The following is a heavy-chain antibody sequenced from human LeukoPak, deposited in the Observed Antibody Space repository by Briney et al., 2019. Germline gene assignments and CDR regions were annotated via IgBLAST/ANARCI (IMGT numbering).Heavy chain of an antibody. CDR3: ARLQLQRRPKFYYYMDV. CDR1: GGSISSGSYY. CDR2: IYTSGSTSGST. Sequence: SQTLSLTCTVSGGSISSGSYYWSWIRQPAGKGLEWIGRIYTSGSTSGSTNYNPSLKSRVTISVDTSKNQFSLKLSSVTAADTAVYYCARLQLQRRPKFYYYMDVWGKGTTV. V-gene: IGHV4-61*02. D-gene: IGHD1-1*01. J-gene: IGHJ6*03.